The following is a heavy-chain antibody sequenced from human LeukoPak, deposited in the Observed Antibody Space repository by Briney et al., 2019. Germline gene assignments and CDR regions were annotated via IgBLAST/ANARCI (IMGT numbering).Heavy chain of an antibody. J-gene: IGHJ6*02. D-gene: IGHD2-2*01. V-gene: IGHV4-59*01. CDR3: ARDRVVPAALANYGMDV. Sequence: SETLSLTCTVSGGSISSYYWSWIRQPPGEGLEWIGYIYYSGSPNYNPYLKSRVTRSVHTSKNHFSLKLSSVTAADTAVYYCARDRVVPAALANYGMDVWGQGTTVTVSS. CDR2: IYYSGSP. CDR1: GGSISSYY.